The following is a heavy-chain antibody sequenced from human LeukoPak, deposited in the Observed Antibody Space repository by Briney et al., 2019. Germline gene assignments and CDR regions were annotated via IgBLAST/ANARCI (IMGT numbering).Heavy chain of an antibody. Sequence: GASVKVSCKASGYTFTSYGISWVRQAPGQGLEWMGWISAYNSNTNYAQKLQGRVTMTTDTSTSTAYMELRSLRSDDTAVYYCARGPYSSSWYLEYFQHWGQGALVTVSS. CDR3: ARGPYSSSWYLEYFQH. D-gene: IGHD6-13*01. J-gene: IGHJ1*01. CDR1: GYTFTSYG. V-gene: IGHV1-18*01. CDR2: ISAYNSNT.